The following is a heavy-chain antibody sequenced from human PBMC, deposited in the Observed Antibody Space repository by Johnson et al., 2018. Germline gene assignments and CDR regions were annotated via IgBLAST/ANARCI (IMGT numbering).Heavy chain of an antibody. V-gene: IGHV3-15*01. J-gene: IGHJ6*02. CDR3: TTDDDYYGMDG. CDR1: GFTFSNAW. CDR2: IKSKTEGGTT. Sequence: VQLVQSGGGLVKPGGSXRLSCAASGFTFSNAWMSWVRQAPGKGLEWVGRIKSKTEGGTTDYAAPVQGRFTIPKADSKNTRYLQMNSLKTEDTAVYYWTTDDDYYGMDGGGQGTTVTVSS.